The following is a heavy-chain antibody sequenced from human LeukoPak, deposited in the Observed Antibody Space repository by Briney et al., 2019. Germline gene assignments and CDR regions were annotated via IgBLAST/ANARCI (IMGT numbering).Heavy chain of an antibody. Sequence: GGSLRLSCAASGFTFSSYAMSWVRQAPGKGLEWVSDISESDGSTYYADSVKGRFTISRDNSKNTLYLQMNSLRAEDTAVYYCTKGFSAFDYWGQGTLVTVSS. CDR1: GFTFSSYA. CDR2: ISESDGST. J-gene: IGHJ4*02. V-gene: IGHV3-23*01. CDR3: TKGFSAFDY.